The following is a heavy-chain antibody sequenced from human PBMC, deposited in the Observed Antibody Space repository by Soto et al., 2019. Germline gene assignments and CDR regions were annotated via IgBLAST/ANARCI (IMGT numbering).Heavy chain of an antibody. CDR3: ARGGASVTTPFDY. Sequence: QVQLVESGGGLVKPGGSLRLSCAASGFAFSDPYMSWIRQAPGKGLEWISYISSSSSTIYYADSVKGRFTISRDNAKKSLYLQMDSLTADDTAVYYCARGGASVTTPFDYWGQGTQVTVSS. V-gene: IGHV3-11*01. CDR2: ISSSSSTI. D-gene: IGHD4-17*01. CDR1: GFAFSDPY. J-gene: IGHJ4*02.